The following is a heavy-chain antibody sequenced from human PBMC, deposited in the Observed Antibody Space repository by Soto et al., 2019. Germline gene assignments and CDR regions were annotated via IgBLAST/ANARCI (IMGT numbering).Heavy chain of an antibody. CDR1: GLSFKNYG. J-gene: IGHJ4*02. D-gene: IGHD6-13*01. CDR2: ISYDGSKT. Sequence: QVQLVESGGGVVQPGRSLRLSCIASGLSFKNYGMHWVRQAPGKGLQWVAGISYDGSKTNHAASVKGRFTISRDNSNNTVILQMSSLRAEDTAVYYCARDGAYSSTWRDFDNWGQGTLVTVSS. V-gene: IGHV3-30*03. CDR3: ARDGAYSSTWRDFDN.